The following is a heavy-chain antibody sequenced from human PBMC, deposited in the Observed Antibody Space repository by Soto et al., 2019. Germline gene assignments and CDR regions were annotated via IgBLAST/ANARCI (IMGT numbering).Heavy chain of an antibody. V-gene: IGHV3-53*01. Sequence: DVQLVESGGGLIQPGESLSLSCAAFGFTISGKKYVAWVRQAPGKGLEWVSALYDLDGSFYAASVKGRFTTSSDSSKTTVYLQMNDLRPDDTAVYYCATWNEREHAYDVWGQGTTVTVSS. J-gene: IGHJ3*01. D-gene: IGHD1-1*01. CDR1: GFTISGKKY. CDR2: LYDLDGS. CDR3: ATWNEREHAYDV.